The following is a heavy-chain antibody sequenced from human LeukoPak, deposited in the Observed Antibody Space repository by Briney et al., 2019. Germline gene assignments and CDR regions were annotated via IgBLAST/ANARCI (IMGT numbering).Heavy chain of an antibody. V-gene: IGHV3-23*01. D-gene: IGHD3-3*02. J-gene: IGHJ4*02. CDR2: TSASGDTT. CDR1: GFTFSTYA. Sequence: GGSLRLSCAASGFTFSTYAMSWVRQAPGKGLEWVSATSASGDTTYYADSVKGRFTISRDNSKNTLYLQINSLRAGDTAVYYCAKVGSPLGPPFDYWGQGTLVTVSS. CDR3: AKVGSPLGPPFDY.